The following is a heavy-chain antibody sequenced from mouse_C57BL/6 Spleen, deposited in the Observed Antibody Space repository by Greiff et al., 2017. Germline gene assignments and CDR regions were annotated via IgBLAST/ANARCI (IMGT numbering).Heavy chain of an antibody. Sequence: QVQLKESGPGLVAPSQCLSITCTVSGFSLTSYGVDWVRQPPGKGLEWLGVICGGGSTNYNSAPMSSLSISTDNSNSHAFFQMNSMRTDDTAMYYCAKHGLYYAMDYWGQGTSVTVSS. CDR3: AKHGLYYAMDY. J-gene: IGHJ4*01. D-gene: IGHD6-1*01. CDR2: ICGGGST. V-gene: IGHV2-9*01. CDR1: GFSLTSYG.